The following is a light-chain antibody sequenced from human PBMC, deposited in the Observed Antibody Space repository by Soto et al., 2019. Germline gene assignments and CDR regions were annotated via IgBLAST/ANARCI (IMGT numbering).Light chain of an antibody. V-gene: IGKV3-20*01. CDR2: GAS. Sequence: EIVMTQSPATLSVSPGERATLSCRASQSVNSQFFAWHQQKPGQAPRLLIHGASNRAAGIPDRFSGSGSGTDFTLTISRLEPEDFAVYYCNQYGRSPRTVGQGTKGDTK. CDR3: NQYGRSPRT. J-gene: IGKJ1*01. CDR1: QSVNSQF.